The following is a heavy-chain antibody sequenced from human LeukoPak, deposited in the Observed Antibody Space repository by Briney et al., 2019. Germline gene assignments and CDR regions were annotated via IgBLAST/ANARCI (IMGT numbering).Heavy chain of an antibody. CDR2: ISGSDTNT. CDR1: GFTFSTYA. CDR3: AKVHMDYYGDYGNDH. D-gene: IGHD4-17*01. J-gene: IGHJ5*02. V-gene: IGHV3-23*01. Sequence: PGGSLRLSCAASGFTFSTYAMSWVRQAPGKGLEWVSAISGSDTNTHYADSVKGRFTISRDNSKNTLDLQMNSLRVEDTAVYYCAKVHMDYYGDYGNDHWGQGTLVTVSS.